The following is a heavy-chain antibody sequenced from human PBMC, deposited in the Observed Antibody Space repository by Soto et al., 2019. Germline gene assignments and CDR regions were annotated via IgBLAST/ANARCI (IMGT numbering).Heavy chain of an antibody. Sequence: PGGSLRLSCAASGFSFSNAWMNWVRQAAGKGLEWVGRIKSKTDGGKTDYAAPVKGRSTISRDDTKNTMDLQMNSMKTEDTAVYYCTTDEAVAGTPPSYYDYGMDVWGQGTPVTISS. J-gene: IGHJ6*02. CDR1: GFSFSNAW. D-gene: IGHD6-19*01. CDR2: IKSKTDGGKT. V-gene: IGHV3-15*07. CDR3: TTDEAVAGTPPSYYDYGMDV.